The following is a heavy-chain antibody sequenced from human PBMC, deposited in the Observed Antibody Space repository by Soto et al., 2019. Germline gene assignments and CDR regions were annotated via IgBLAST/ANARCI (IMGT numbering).Heavy chain of an antibody. CDR2: LIPIFGTA. D-gene: IGHD2-15*01. CDR1: GGTFSSYA. CDR3: ARDLGYCSGGSCYSESAFDI. J-gene: IGHJ3*02. Sequence: QVQLVQSGAEVKKPGSSVKVDCKASGGTFSSYAISWVRQAPRQGLAWIGGLIPIFGTANYSQQFLGRVTITADESKSTDYMELRSLRSEDTAVYYCARDLGYCSGGSCYSESAFDIWGQGTMVTVSS. V-gene: IGHV1-69*01.